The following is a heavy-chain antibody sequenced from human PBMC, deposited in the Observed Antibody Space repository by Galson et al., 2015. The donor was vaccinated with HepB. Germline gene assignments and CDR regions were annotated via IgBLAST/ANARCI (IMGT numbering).Heavy chain of an antibody. CDR1: GFTFSSDW. CDR2: INSDGSST. D-gene: IGHD2-8*02. J-gene: IGHJ4*02. V-gene: IGHV3-74*01. Sequence: SLRLSCAASGFTFSSDWMHWVRQAPGKGLEWVSCINSDGSSTSYADSVKGRFTISRDNAKNTLYLQMNSLRAEDTAVYYCARDMANFGGGVDYWGQGTLVTVSS. CDR3: ARDMANFGGGVDY.